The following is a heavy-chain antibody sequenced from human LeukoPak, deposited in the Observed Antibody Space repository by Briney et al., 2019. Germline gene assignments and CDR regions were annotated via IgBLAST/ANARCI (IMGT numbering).Heavy chain of an antibody. D-gene: IGHD6-13*01. Sequence: ASVKVSCKASGYTFTSYGISWVRQAPGQGLEWMGWISAYNGNTNYAQKLQGRVTMTTDTSTSTAYMELRSLRSDDTAVYYRARESRWYGALKYYYYGMDVWGQGTTVTVSS. J-gene: IGHJ6*02. CDR2: ISAYNGNT. V-gene: IGHV1-18*01. CDR3: ARESRWYGALKYYYYGMDV. CDR1: GYTFTSYG.